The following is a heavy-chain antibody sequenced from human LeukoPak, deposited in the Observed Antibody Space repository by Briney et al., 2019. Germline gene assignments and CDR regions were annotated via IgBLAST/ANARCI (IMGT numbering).Heavy chain of an antibody. CDR2: IIPILGIA. Sequence: GASVKVSCKASGGTFSSYTISWVRQAPGQGLEWMGRIIPILGIANYAQKFQGRVTITADKSTSTAYMELSSLRSEDTAVYYCARGLGEYSSSSDYWGQGTLVTVSS. CDR3: ARGLGEYSSSSDY. CDR1: GGTFSSYT. D-gene: IGHD6-6*01. V-gene: IGHV1-69*02. J-gene: IGHJ4*02.